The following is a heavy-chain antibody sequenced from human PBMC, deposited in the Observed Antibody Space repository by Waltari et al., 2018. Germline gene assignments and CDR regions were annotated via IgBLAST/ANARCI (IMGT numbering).Heavy chain of an antibody. CDR3: ADWNHVDY. J-gene: IGHJ4*02. D-gene: IGHD1-1*01. CDR2: ISASSSST. Sequence: EVQLVESGGGLVQPGGSLRLSCVASAYSFSRYGMSWVRQAPGKGLEWVATISASSSSTNYADSVKGRFTISRDNTENTLFLQMNSLRAEDTAVYFCADWNHVDYWGQGTLVTVSS. CDR1: AYSFSRYG. V-gene: IGHV3-23*04.